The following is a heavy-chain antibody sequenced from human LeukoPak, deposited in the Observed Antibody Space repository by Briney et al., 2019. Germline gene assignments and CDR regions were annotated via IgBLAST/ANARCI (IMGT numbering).Heavy chain of an antibody. CDR3: ARDMYGSKLLWFGELFGFDY. CDR2: IYYSGST. CDR1: GGSISTYY. D-gene: IGHD3-10*01. Sequence: SETLSLTCTVSGGSISTYYWSWIRQPAGKGLEWIGSIYYSGSTYYNPSLKSRVTISVDTSKNQFSLKLSSVTAADTAVYYCARDMYGSKLLWFGELFGFDYWGQGTLVTVSS. J-gene: IGHJ4*02. V-gene: IGHV4-4*07.